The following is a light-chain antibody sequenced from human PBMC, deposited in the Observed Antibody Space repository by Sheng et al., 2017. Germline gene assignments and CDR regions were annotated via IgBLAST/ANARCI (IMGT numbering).Light chain of an antibody. Sequence: EIVLTQSPGTLSLSPGERATLSCRASQSVTTYLAWYQQKPGQAPRLLIYGASGRATGVPDRFSGSGSGTDFTLTISRLEPEDFATYYCQQYNSYSSFGQGTKVEIK. CDR3: QQYNSYSS. V-gene: IGKV3-20*01. CDR1: QSVTTY. J-gene: IGKJ1*01. CDR2: GAS.